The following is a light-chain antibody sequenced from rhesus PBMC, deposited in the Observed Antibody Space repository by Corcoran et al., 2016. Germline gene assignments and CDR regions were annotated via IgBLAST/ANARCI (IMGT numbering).Light chain of an antibody. CDR2: TAS. CDR1: QSISSW. Sequence: DIQMTQSPSSLSASVGDTVTITCRASQSISSWLAWYQQKPGKAPKLLTYTASTLQSGVPSRFSGSGSGTDFTLTISSLQSEDFATYYCQQYSSSPFTFGPGTKLDIK. J-gene: IGKJ3*01. V-gene: IGKV1-22*01. CDR3: QQYSSSPFT.